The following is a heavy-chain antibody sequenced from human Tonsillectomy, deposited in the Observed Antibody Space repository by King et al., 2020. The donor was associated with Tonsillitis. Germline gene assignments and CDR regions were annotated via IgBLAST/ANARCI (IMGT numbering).Heavy chain of an antibody. V-gene: IGHV3-23*04. CDR2: ISPSGGDT. D-gene: IGHD2-8*01. CDR3: TKELVSRESLSLDV. J-gene: IGHJ6*02. CDR1: GFSFRNYA. Sequence: VQLVESGGGLLQPGGSLRLSCAASGFSFRNYAMAWVRQAPGKGLEWLSAISPSGGDTYYADSVKGRFTVSRDNSKNTLFLQMSGLRAEDTALYSCTKELVSRESLSLDVWGQGTTVTVSS.